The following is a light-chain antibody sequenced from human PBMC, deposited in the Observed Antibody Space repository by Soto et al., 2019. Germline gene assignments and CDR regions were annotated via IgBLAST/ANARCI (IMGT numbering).Light chain of an antibody. CDR3: TSSTSGSLYV. Sequence: SALTQAAAVSGSPGQSMTISCTGTSSDVGGYNYVSWYQQFPGKVPKLLIYNVSNRPSGVSNRFSGSKSGNTASLTISGLQAEDEADYFCTSSTSGSLYVFGPGTKVTVL. CDR2: NVS. V-gene: IGLV2-14*01. J-gene: IGLJ1*01. CDR1: SSDVGGYNY.